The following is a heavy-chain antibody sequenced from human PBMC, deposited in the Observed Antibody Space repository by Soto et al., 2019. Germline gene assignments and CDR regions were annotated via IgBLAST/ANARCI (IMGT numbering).Heavy chain of an antibody. D-gene: IGHD2-2*01. Sequence: PGGSLRLSCAASGFTFSSYAMSWVRQAPGKGLEWVSAISGSGGSTYYADSVKGRFTISRDNSKNTLYLQMNSLRAEDTAVYYCARFGMPRYCSSTSCRYYYYYYGMDVWGQGATVTVSS. V-gene: IGHV3-23*01. CDR1: GFTFSSYA. J-gene: IGHJ6*02. CDR3: ARFGMPRYCSSTSCRYYYYYYGMDV. CDR2: ISGSGGST.